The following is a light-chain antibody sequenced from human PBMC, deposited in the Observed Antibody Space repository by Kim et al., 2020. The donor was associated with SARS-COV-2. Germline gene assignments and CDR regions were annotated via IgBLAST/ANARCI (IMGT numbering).Light chain of an antibody. CDR1: QSISSW. J-gene: IGKJ2*03. V-gene: IGKV1-5*03. CDR3: QQYNSYSYS. Sequence: SASVEDRVTITCRAMQSISSWLAWYQQKPGKAPKLLIYKASSLESGVPSRFSGSGSGTEFTLTISSLQPDDFATYYCQQYNSYSYSFGQGTKLEI. CDR2: KAS.